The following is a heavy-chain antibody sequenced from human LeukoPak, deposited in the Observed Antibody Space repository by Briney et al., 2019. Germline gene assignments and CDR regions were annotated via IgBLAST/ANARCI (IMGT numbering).Heavy chain of an antibody. J-gene: IGHJ4*02. Sequence: PSETLSLTCTVSGGSISSYYWSWIRQPAGKGLEWIGRIYTSGSTNYNPSLKSRATMSVDTSKDQFSLKLSSVTAADTAVYYCARSLGYSYASGGYYFDYWGQGTLVTVSS. D-gene: IGHD5-18*01. CDR1: GGSISSYY. CDR3: ARSLGYSYASGGYYFDY. CDR2: IYTSGST. V-gene: IGHV4-4*07.